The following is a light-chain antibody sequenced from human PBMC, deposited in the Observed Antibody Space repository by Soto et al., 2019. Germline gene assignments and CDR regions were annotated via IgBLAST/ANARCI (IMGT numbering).Light chain of an antibody. CDR3: KSYTNSSAVV. V-gene: IGLV2-14*01. CDR1: IDDIGAYDY. J-gene: IGLJ2*01. Sequence: LTQAASVSGSPGQSITISCAGTIDDIGAYDYVSWYQQHPGNAPKLLVYEVTNRPSGVSDRFSGSKSGNTASLTISGLQAEDEADYYCKSYTNSSAVVFGGGTKVTVL. CDR2: EVT.